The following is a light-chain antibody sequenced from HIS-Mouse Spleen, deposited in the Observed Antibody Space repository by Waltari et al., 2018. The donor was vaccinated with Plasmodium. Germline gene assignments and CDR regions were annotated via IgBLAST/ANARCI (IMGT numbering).Light chain of an antibody. V-gene: IGLV2-14*03. CDR3: SSYASSSTHVV. J-gene: IGLJ2*01. CDR1: SSDVGGYNY. CDR2: DVS. Sequence: QSALTQPASVSGSPGQSITISCTGTSSDVGGYNYVSWYQQHPGKAPKLMIYDVSKRPSGVPNGFSGSRSGKTASLTISGLQAEDEADYYCSSYASSSTHVVFGGGTKLTVL.